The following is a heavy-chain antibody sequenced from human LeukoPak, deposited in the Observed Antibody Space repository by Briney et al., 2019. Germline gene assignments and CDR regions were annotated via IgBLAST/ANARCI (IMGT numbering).Heavy chain of an antibody. J-gene: IGHJ4*02. CDR2: ISYDGSNK. CDR3: ARMDAPAIVPAHSPDY. D-gene: IGHD2-2*01. V-gene: IGHV3-30-3*01. CDR1: GFTFSSYA. Sequence: RPGGSLRLSCAASGFTFSSYAMHWVRQAPGKGLEWVAVISYDGSNKYYADSVKGRFTISRDNSKNTLYLQMNSLRAEDTAVYYCARMDAPAIVPAHSPDYWGQGTLVTVSS.